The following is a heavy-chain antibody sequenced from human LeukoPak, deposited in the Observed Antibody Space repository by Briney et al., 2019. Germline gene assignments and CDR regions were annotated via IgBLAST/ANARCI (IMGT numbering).Heavy chain of an antibody. D-gene: IGHD6-13*01. Sequence: PGMSLRLSCAASGFTFSTYPMHWVRQVPGKGLDWVTYISYDGSSKMYADSVKGRFTISRDNSKNTLYLQMNSLRAEDTAVYYCARLDRRQLVRTPFDYWGQGTLVTVSS. CDR3: ARLDRRQLVRTPFDY. CDR2: ISYDGSSK. J-gene: IGHJ4*02. V-gene: IGHV3-30-3*01. CDR1: GFTFSTYP.